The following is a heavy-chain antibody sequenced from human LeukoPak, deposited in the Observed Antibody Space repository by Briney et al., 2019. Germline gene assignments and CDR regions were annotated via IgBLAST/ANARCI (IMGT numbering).Heavy chain of an antibody. CDR2: IYTSGST. CDR1: GGTISSCY. V-gene: IGHV4-4*07. J-gene: IGHJ3*02. CDR3: ARDGSGPIFGHDSIDI. D-gene: IGHD2-15*01. Sequence: SETLSLTCTGSGGTISSCYWSWIRQPAGKGLEWIGRIYTSGSTNYNPSLKSRVTMSVDTSKNQYSLKLSSVTAANTAVNYGARDGSGPIFGHDSIDIWGQGTMVTVSS.